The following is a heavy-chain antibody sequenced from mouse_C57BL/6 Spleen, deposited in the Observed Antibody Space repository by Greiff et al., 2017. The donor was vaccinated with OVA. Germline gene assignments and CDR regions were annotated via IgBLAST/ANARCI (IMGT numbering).Heavy chain of an antibody. CDR2: IDPSDSET. J-gene: IGHJ1*03. CDR1: GYTFTSYW. Sequence: VQLQQSGAELVRPGSSVKLSCKASGYTFTSYWMHWVKQRPIQGLEWIGNIDPSDSETHYNQKFKDKATLTVDKSSSTAYMQLSSLTSEASAVYDCAKGGGLRRDWYFDVWGTGTTVTVSS. CDR3: AKGGGLRRDWYFDV. V-gene: IGHV1-52*01. D-gene: IGHD2-4*01.